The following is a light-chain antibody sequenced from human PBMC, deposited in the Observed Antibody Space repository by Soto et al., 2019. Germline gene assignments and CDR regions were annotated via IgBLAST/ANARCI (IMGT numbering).Light chain of an antibody. CDR1: QAIGDS. V-gene: IGKV3-15*01. J-gene: IGKJ4*01. CDR3: QPYNNYPQT. CDR2: ETS. Sequence: EILLTQSPATLSGSLGDGVTLSCRASQAIGDSLAWYQHKPGQAPRLLIYETSTRASGVPARFSGSRSGPEFTLTINSLQSEDFAIYYCQPYNNYPQTFGGGTKVDIK.